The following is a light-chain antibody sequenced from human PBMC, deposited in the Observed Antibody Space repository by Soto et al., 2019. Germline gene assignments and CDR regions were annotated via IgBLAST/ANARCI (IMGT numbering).Light chain of an antibody. CDR2: DVS. CDR3: NSYTSGTTLV. CDR1: SSDVGGYNY. J-gene: IGLJ1*01. V-gene: IGLV2-14*03. Sequence: QSALTQPASVSGSPGQSITISCTGTSSDVGGYNYVSWYQQHPGKAPKLMIYDVSNRPSGVSNRFSGSKSGNTASLIISGLQAEDEADYYCNSYTSGTTLVFGTGTKLTVL.